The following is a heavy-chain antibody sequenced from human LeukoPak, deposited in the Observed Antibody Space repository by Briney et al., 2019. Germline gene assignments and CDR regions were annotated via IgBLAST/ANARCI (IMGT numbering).Heavy chain of an antibody. CDR2: ISYDGSNK. CDR3: AKNLFFYYDSSPPDD. D-gene: IGHD3-22*01. Sequence: GGSLRPSCAASGFTFSSYGMHWVRQAPGKGLEWVAVISYDGSNKYYADSVKGRFTISRDNSKNALYLQMNSLRAEDTAVYYCAKNLFFYYDSSPPDDWGQGTLVTVSS. J-gene: IGHJ4*02. V-gene: IGHV3-30*18. CDR1: GFTFSSYG.